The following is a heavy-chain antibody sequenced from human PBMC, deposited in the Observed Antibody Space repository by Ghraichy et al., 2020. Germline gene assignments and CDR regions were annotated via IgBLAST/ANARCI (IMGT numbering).Heavy chain of an antibody. D-gene: IGHD6-13*01. CDR1: GGSFSGYY. Sequence: SETLSLTCAVYGGSFSGYYWSWIRQPPGKGLEWIGEINHSGSTNYNPSLKSRVTISVDTSKNQFSLKLSSVTAADTAVYYCARGSGSWYGRYYYGMDVWGQGTTVTVSS. V-gene: IGHV4-34*01. CDR2: INHSGST. CDR3: ARGSGSWYGRYYYGMDV. J-gene: IGHJ6*02.